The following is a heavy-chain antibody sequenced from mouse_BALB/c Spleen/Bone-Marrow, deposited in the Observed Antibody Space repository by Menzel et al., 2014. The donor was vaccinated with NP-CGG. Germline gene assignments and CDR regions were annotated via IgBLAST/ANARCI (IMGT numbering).Heavy chain of an antibody. V-gene: IGHV1S81*02. Sequence: VQLQQSGAELVKPGASVKLSCKASGYTLTSYWMHWVKQRPGQGLEWIGETNPSNGRTNYNEKFKSKATLTVDKSSSTAYMQLSSLTSEDSAVYYCAPYYYGSSYGSYWYFDVWGAGTTVTVSS. CDR2: TNPSNGRT. D-gene: IGHD1-1*01. CDR1: GYTLTSYW. J-gene: IGHJ1*01. CDR3: APYYYGSSYGSYWYFDV.